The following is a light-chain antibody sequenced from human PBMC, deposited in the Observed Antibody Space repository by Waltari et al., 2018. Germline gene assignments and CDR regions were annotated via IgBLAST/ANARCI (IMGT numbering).Light chain of an antibody. J-gene: IGKJ3*01. CDR2: DTF. V-gene: IGKV3-11*01. CDR3: LHRSNWPPLFT. Sequence: EIVLTQSPVTLSLSPGERATRSCRASQRVSRYLAWYQQKPGQAPRLLIYDTFSRASGIPARFSGSGSGTDFTLTISSLEPEDFAVYYCLHRSNWPPLFTFGPGTKVDIK. CDR1: QRVSRY.